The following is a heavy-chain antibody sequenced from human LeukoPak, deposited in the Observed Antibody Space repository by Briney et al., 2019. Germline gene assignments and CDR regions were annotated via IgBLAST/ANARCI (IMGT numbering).Heavy chain of an antibody. CDR2: FDPEDGKT. Sequence: ASVKVSCKVSGYTLTELSMHWVRQAPGKGLEWMGGFDPEDGKTIYAQKFQGRVTMTEDTSTDTAYMELSSLRSEDTAVYYCATFSRGGYDYWDFVYWGQGTLVTVSS. CDR1: GYTLTELS. V-gene: IGHV1-24*01. CDR3: ATFSRGGYDYWDFVY. J-gene: IGHJ4*02. D-gene: IGHD5-12*01.